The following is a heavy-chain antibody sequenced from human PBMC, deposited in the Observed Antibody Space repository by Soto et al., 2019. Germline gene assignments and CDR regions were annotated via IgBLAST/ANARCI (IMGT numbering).Heavy chain of an antibody. D-gene: IGHD5-12*01. CDR3: ARSPGGGYPDWFDP. V-gene: IGHV1-18*04. CDR2: ISAYNGNT. Sequence: ASVKVSCKASGYTFTSYGISRVRQAPGQGLEWMGWISAYNGNTNYAQKLQGRVTMTTDTSTSTAYMELRSLRSDDTAVYYCARSPGGGYPDWFDPWGQGTLVTVSS. CDR1: GYTFTSYG. J-gene: IGHJ5*02.